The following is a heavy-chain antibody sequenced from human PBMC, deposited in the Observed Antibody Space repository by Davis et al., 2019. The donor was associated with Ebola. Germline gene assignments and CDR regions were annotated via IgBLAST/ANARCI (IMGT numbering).Heavy chain of an antibody. CDR2: VSNYGGST. V-gene: IGHV3-64D*06. CDR3: VKSAYSYGPFDY. CDR1: GFTFSSFA. Sequence: PGGSLRLSCSASGFTFSSFAIYWVRQAPGKGLEYVSDVSNYGGSTDYAEPVRGRFTISRDNSKNTLYLQMSSLRAEDTAVYYCVKSAYSYGPFDYWGQGTLVTVSS. J-gene: IGHJ4*02. D-gene: IGHD5-18*01.